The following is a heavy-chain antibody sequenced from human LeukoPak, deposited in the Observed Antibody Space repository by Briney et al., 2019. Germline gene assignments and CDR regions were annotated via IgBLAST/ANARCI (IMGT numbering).Heavy chain of an antibody. CDR1: GGSINGYF. CDR3: ARDPAGHGRYFDY. D-gene: IGHD1-14*01. Sequence: SETLSLTCTVSGGSINGYFCTWLRQSAGAGLECIGRIHTSGTTYYNPFFKSRVSMSVDTSNNKFSLRLNSVSAADTAVYYCARDPAGHGRYFDYWGQGALVTVSS. J-gene: IGHJ4*02. CDR2: IHTSGTT. V-gene: IGHV4-4*07.